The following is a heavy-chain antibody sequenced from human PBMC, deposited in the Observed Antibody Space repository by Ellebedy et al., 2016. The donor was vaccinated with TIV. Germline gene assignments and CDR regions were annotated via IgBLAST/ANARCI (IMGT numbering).Heavy chain of an antibody. CDR1: GFTFSSDA. J-gene: IGHJ4*02. D-gene: IGHD5-24*01. CDR3: AKGVDMATIYYFDY. V-gene: IGHV3-30-3*01. Sequence: GGSLRLSCAASGFTFSSDAMHWVRQAPGKGLEWVAVISYDGSNKYYADSVKGRFTISRDNSKNTLYLQMNSLRAEDTAVYYCAKGVDMATIYYFDYWGQGTLVTVSS. CDR2: ISYDGSNK.